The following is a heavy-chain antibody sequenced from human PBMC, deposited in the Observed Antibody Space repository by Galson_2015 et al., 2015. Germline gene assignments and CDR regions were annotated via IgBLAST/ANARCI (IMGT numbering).Heavy chain of an antibody. CDR1: GYTFTSYD. J-gene: IGHJ6*02. Sequence: SVKVSCKASGYTFTSYDINWVRQATGQGLEWMGWMNPNSGNTGYAQKFQGRVTMTRNTSISTAYMELSSLRSEDTAVYYCARNILRCGGDCYSVYGMDVWGQGTTVTVSS. CDR2: MNPNSGNT. D-gene: IGHD2-21*02. CDR3: ARNILRCGGDCYSVYGMDV. V-gene: IGHV1-8*01.